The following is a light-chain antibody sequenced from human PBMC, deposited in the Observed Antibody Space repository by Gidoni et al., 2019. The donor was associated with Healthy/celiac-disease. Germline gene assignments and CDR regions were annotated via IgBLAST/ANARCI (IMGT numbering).Light chain of an antibody. CDR1: QSISSW. Sequence: SQSISSWLAWYQQKPGKAPKLLIYKASSLESGVPSRFSGSGSGTEFTLTISSLQPDDFATYYCQQYNSYPWTFGQGTKVEIK. V-gene: IGKV1-5*03. CDR2: KAS. J-gene: IGKJ1*01. CDR3: QQYNSYPWT.